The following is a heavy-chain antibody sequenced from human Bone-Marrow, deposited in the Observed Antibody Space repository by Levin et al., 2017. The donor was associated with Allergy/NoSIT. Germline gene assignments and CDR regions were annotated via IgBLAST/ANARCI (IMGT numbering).Heavy chain of an antibody. Sequence: GESLKISCAASGFSFWHYTMNWVRQAPGKGLEWVSCISSSGDSTYYADSVKGRFTISRDNAKNSLYLQLNRLRDEDTALYCCARDPARGYYDSSGYSGDHWGQGTLVTVSS. D-gene: IGHD3-22*01. V-gene: IGHV3-48*02. CDR1: GFSFWHYT. CDR3: ARDPARGYYDSSGYSGDH. J-gene: IGHJ4*02. CDR2: ISSSGDST.